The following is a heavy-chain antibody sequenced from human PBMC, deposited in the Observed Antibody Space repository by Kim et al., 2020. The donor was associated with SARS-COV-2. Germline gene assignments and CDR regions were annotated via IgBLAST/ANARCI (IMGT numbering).Heavy chain of an antibody. CDR2: IWYDGSNK. V-gene: IGHV3-33*06. CDR1: GFTFSSYG. J-gene: IGHJ6*02. CDR3: GKDGTWSSSGMDV. D-gene: IGHD6-13*01. Sequence: GGSLRLSCAASGFTFSSYGMHWVRQAPGKGLEWVAVIWYDGSNKYYADSGKGRFTISRDNSKNTLYLQMNSLRAEATAVYYCGKDGTWSSSGMDVWGQGTTVTVSS.